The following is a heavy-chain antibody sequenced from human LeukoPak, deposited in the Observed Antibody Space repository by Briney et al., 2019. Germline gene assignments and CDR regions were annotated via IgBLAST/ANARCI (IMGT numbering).Heavy chain of an antibody. D-gene: IGHD6-6*01. Sequence: GGSLRLSCAASGFTFSSYSMNWVRQAPGKGLEWVSSISSSSSYIYYADSVKGRFTISRDNAENSLYLQMNSLRADDTAVYYCAREYSSSSGRAFDIWGQGTMVTVSS. CDR2: ISSSSSYI. CDR3: AREYSSSSGRAFDI. J-gene: IGHJ3*02. V-gene: IGHV3-21*01. CDR1: GFTFSSYS.